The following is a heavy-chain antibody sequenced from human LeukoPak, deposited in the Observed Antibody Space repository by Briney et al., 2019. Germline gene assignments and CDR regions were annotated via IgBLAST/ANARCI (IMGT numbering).Heavy chain of an antibody. CDR2: INHSGST. V-gene: IGHV4-34*01. CDR1: GGSFGGYY. J-gene: IGHJ4*02. Sequence: SETLSLTCAVYGGSFGGYYWSWIRQPPGKGLEWIGEINHSGSTNYNPSLKSRVTISVDTSKNQFSLKLSSVTAAGTAVYYCARGGIEHLFYYGSGSYYNALDYWGQGTLVTVSS. CDR3: ARGGIEHLFYYGSGSYYNALDY. D-gene: IGHD3-10*01.